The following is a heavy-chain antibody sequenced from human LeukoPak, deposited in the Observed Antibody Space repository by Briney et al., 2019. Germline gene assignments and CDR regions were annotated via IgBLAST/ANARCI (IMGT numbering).Heavy chain of an antibody. D-gene: IGHD6-19*01. Sequence: GASVKVSCKASGYTFTGYYMHWVRQAPRQGLEWMGWINPNSGGTNYAQKFQGRVTMTRDTSISTAYMELSRLRSDDTAVYYCARWLRIAVAGTGLRDYYYYGMDVWGQGTTVTVSS. CDR3: ARWLRIAVAGTGLRDYYYYGMDV. CDR1: GYTFTGYY. CDR2: INPNSGGT. V-gene: IGHV1-2*02. J-gene: IGHJ6*02.